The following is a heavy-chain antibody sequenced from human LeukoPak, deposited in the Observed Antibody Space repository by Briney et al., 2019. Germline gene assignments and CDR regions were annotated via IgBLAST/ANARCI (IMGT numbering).Heavy chain of an antibody. D-gene: IGHD3-10*01. Sequence: SETLSLTCAVYGGSFSGYYRSWIRQPPGKGLEWTGEINHSGSTNYNPSLKSRVTIPVDTSKNQFSLKLSSVTAADTAVYYCASITMVRGVIPMNYWGQGTLVTVSS. V-gene: IGHV4-34*01. CDR2: INHSGST. CDR1: GGSFSGYY. CDR3: ASITMVRGVIPMNY. J-gene: IGHJ4*02.